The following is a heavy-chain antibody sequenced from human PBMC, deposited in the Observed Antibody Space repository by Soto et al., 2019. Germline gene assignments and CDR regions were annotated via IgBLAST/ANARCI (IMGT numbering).Heavy chain of an antibody. J-gene: IGHJ5*02. CDR3: ANPYCTTNSCHNLFDP. V-gene: IGHV1-2*02. CDR1: GYIFTDYY. D-gene: IGHD2-8*01. CDR2: INPNNGDT. Sequence: GASVKVSCKASGYIFTDYYINWVRQAPGQGLEWMGWINPNNGDTDNAQKFQGRVTMTTDTSISTAYMELSRLRSDDTAVYYCANPYCTTNSCHNLFDPLGQGXLVTVPS.